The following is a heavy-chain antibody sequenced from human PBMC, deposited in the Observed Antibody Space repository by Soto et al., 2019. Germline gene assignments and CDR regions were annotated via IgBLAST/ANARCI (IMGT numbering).Heavy chain of an antibody. CDR1: GGTFSRYA. CDR2: IIPIFGTT. J-gene: IGHJ4*02. V-gene: IGHV1-69*01. CDR3: AREMFESAEGWLQLEY. Sequence: QVQLVQSGAEVKKPGSSVKVSCKASGGTFSRYAISWVRQVPGQGLEWMGGIIPIFGTTNYAQKFQGRVTIPAVESTNTAYMELSSLRSDDTAVYYCAREMFESAEGWLQLEYWGQGTLVSVSS. D-gene: IGHD5-12*01.